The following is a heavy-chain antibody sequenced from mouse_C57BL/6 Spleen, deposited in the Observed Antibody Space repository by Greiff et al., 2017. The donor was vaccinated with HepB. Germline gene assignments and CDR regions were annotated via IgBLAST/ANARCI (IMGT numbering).Heavy chain of an antibody. D-gene: IGHD2-3*01. CDR1: GYTFTDYN. CDR2: INPNNGGT. V-gene: IGHV1-22*01. J-gene: IGHJ4*01. Sequence: EVQLQESGPELVKPGASVKMSCKASGYTFTDYNMHWVKQSHGKSLEWIGYINPNNGGTSYNQKFKGKATLTVNKSSSTAYMELRSLTSEDSAVYYCARDGYYMGAMDYWGQGTSVTVSS. CDR3: ARDGYYMGAMDY.